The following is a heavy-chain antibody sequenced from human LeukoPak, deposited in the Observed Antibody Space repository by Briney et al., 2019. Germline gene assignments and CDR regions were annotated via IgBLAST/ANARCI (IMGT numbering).Heavy chain of an antibody. CDR1: GFTFSSYG. Sequence: GSLRLSCAASGFTFSSYGMHWIRQPPGKGLEWIGEINHSGSTNYNPSLKSRVTISVDTSKNQFSLKLSSVTAADTAVYYCARAALWAGTRGDDYWGQGTLVTVSS. CDR2: INHSGST. CDR3: ARAALWAGTRGDDY. D-gene: IGHD6-19*01. V-gene: IGHV4-34*01. J-gene: IGHJ4*02.